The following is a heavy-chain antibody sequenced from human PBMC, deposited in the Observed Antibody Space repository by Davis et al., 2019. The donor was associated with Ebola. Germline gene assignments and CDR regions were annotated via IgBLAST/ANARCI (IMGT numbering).Heavy chain of an antibody. Sequence: ASVKVSCKASGYTFTSYAMNWVRQAPGQGLEWMGWINTNTGNPTYAQGFTGRFVFSLDTSVSTAYLQISSLKAEDTAVYYCARYCSGGSCYDPYAFDIWGQGTMVTVSS. V-gene: IGHV7-4-1*02. J-gene: IGHJ3*02. CDR3: ARYCSGGSCYDPYAFDI. D-gene: IGHD2-15*01. CDR2: INTNTGNP. CDR1: GYTFTSYA.